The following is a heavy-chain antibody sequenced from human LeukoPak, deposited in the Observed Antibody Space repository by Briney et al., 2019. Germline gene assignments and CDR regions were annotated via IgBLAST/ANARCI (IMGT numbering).Heavy chain of an antibody. CDR3: ARGGHYYDSSGYYYTLWGEDGFDY. D-gene: IGHD3-22*01. Sequence: ASVKVSCKASGGTFSSYAISWVRQAPGQGLEWMGGIIPIFGTANYAQKFQGRVTITADEPTSTAYMELSSLRSEDTAVYYCARGGHYYDSSGYYYTLWGEDGFDYWGQGTLVTVSS. V-gene: IGHV1-69*13. J-gene: IGHJ4*02. CDR2: IIPIFGTA. CDR1: GGTFSSYA.